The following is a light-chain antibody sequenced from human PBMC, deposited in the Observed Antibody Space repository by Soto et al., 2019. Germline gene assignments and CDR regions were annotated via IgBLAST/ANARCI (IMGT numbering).Light chain of an antibody. CDR2: EVS. J-gene: IGLJ3*02. CDR3: SSYTSSSTPWV. CDR1: SSDVGGYNY. Sequence: QSALTQPASLSGSPGQSITISCTGTSSDVGGYNYVSWYQQHPGKAPKLTIYEVSNRPSGVSNRFSGSKSGNTASLTISGLQAEDEADYYCSSYTSSSTPWVFGGGTKLTVL. V-gene: IGLV2-14*01.